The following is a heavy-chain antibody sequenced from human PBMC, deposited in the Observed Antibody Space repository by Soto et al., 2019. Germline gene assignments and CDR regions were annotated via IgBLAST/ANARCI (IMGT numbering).Heavy chain of an antibody. CDR3: VRATYFSDSSGYTRCLDY. Sequence: GGSLRLSCAASGFTFSGSAMHWVRQAPGKGLEWVGRSRDKPQGYSTAYAASVKGRFTTSRDESKNSAYLQMNSLKTEDTAVYYCVRATYFSDSSGYTRCLDYWGQGTLVTVSS. J-gene: IGHJ4*02. V-gene: IGHV3-72*01. D-gene: IGHD3-22*01. CDR2: SRDKPQGYST. CDR1: GFTFSGSA.